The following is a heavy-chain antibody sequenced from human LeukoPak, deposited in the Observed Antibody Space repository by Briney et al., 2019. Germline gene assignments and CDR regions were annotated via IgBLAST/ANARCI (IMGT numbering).Heavy chain of an antibody. V-gene: IGHV4-39*01. Sequence: SHTLSLTCTVSGGFISSSSYYWGWIRQPPGKGLEWIGSMYSSGSTYYSPSLKSRVTISIDTSKNQFSLKLRSVTAADTAVYYCARRGSYYAPHDYWGQGTLVTVSS. J-gene: IGHJ4*02. CDR3: ARRGSYYAPHDY. D-gene: IGHD3-10*01. CDR2: MYSSGST. CDR1: GGFISSSSYY.